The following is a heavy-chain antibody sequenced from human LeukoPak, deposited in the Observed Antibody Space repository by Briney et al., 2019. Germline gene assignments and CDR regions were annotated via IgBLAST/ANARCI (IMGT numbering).Heavy chain of an antibody. V-gene: IGHV3-53*01. D-gene: IGHD2-21*01. J-gene: IGHJ6*02. Sequence: GKGLEWVSVIYSGGNTYYADSVKGRFTISRDNSKNTLYLQMNSLRAEDTAVYYCISYGMDVWGQGTTVTVSS. CDR3: ISYGMDV. CDR2: IYSGGNT.